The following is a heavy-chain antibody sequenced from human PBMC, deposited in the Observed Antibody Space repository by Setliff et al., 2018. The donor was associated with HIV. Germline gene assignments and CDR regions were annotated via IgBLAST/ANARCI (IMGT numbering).Heavy chain of an antibody. CDR3: ARGVSYLDY. J-gene: IGHJ4*02. V-gene: IGHV3-23*01. CDR2: IGCWGTCT. CDR1: GFTVDTGA. Sequence: PGGSLRLSCAASGFTVDTGAMNWVRQAPGKGLEWVSTIGCWGTCTFYADSVKGRFAISGDPSTNTLYLQMNRLSAEDTAVYYCARGVSYLDYWGQGTLVTVSS. D-gene: IGHD3-3*01.